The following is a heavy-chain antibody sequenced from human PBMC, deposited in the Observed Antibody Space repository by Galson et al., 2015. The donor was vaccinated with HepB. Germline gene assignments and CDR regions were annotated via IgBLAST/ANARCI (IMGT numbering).Heavy chain of an antibody. CDR3: ARGSGYTYGPFDS. J-gene: IGHJ4*02. CDR1: GFTFRNYA. V-gene: IGHV3-21*06. CDR2: ISSSRSHI. Sequence: SLRLSCAASGFTFRNYAMSWVRQAPGKGLEWVSSISSSRSHIYYADSLKGRFTIYSDNAKDSMYLQMNSLRAEDTAVYYCARGSGYTYGPFDSWGQGTLVTVSS. D-gene: IGHD5-18*01.